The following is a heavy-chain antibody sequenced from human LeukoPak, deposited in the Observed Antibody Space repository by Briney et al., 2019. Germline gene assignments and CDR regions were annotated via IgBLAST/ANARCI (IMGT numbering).Heavy chain of an antibody. D-gene: IGHD6-19*01. CDR1: GGSISSGDYY. V-gene: IGHV4-61*08. CDR2: IYYGGST. J-gene: IGHJ4*02. CDR3: ARQVGYSSGWYIY. Sequence: TSETLSLTCTVSGGSISSGDYYWSWIRQPPGKGLEWIVHIYYGGSTNYNPSLKSRFTISVDTSNNQFSLKLTSVTAADTAVYYCARQVGYSSGWYIYWGQGTLVTVSS.